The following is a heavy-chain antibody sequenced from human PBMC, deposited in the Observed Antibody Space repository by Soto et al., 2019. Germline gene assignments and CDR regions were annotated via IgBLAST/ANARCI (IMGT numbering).Heavy chain of an antibody. CDR2: IKSDGSST. D-gene: IGHD3-10*01. J-gene: IGHJ3*02. CDR3: VGFGDAFDI. V-gene: IGHV3-74*01. Sequence: EVQLVESGGGLVQPGGSLRLSCAASGFTFSSYWMHWVRQAPGKGLVWVSRIKSDGSSTSYADSMKGRFTISRDNAKSTLYLQMNSLRVEDTAVYYCVGFGDAFDIWGQGTMVTVSS. CDR1: GFTFSSYW.